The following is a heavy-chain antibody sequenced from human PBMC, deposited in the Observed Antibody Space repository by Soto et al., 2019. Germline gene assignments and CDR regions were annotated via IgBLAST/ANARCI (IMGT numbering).Heavy chain of an antibody. CDR2: IIPILGIA. CDR3: ARDRGSTAMVTLSY. J-gene: IGHJ4*02. D-gene: IGHD5-18*01. CDR1: GGTFSSYT. V-gene: IGHV1-69*04. Sequence: ASVKVSCKASGGTFSSYTISWVRQAPGQGLEWMGRIIPILGIANYAQKFQGRVTITADKSTSTAYMELSSLRSEDTAVYYCARDRGSTAMVTLSYWGQGTLVTVSS.